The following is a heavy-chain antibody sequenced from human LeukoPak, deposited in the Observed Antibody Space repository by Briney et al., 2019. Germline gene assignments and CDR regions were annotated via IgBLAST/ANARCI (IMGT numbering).Heavy chain of an antibody. CDR2: ISCSVNTI. D-gene: IGHD6-6*01. CDR1: EFTFTSYE. J-gene: IGHJ3*02. V-gene: IGHV3-48*03. Sequence: GGSLRLSCAASEFTFTSYELNWVRQAPGKGLEWVSYISCSVNTISYADSVKGQFNISRDNAKNSLYLQVISLRAEDTAVYYCARGPSIAARYDTFDIWGQGTMVTVSS. CDR3: ARGPSIAARYDTFDI.